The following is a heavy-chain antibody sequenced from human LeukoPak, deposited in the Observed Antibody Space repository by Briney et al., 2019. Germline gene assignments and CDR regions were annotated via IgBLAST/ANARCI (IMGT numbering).Heavy chain of an antibody. CDR2: ISPDDSDT. CDR1: GYRFNAYW. Sequence: GESLKISCKGSGYRFNAYWIAWVRHMPGIGLEWMGIISPDDSDTRYSPSFQGQVTISADKSVRTAYLQWSSLKASDTAMYYCARPNITSYYDSRGYDAFDVWGQGTMVTVSS. J-gene: IGHJ3*01. D-gene: IGHD3-22*01. V-gene: IGHV5-51*01. CDR3: ARPNITSYYDSRGYDAFDV.